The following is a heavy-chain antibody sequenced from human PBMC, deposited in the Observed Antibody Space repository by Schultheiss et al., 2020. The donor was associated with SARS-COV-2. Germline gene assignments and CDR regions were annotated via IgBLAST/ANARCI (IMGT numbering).Heavy chain of an antibody. Sequence: SETLSLTCTVSGGSISSGGYYWSWIRQHPGKGLEWIGYIYYSGSTYYNPSLKSRVTISVDTSKNQFSLKLSSVTAADTAVYYCARKGGIFGVVIIDWGQGTLVTVSS. J-gene: IGHJ4*02. V-gene: IGHV4-31*03. D-gene: IGHD3-3*01. CDR1: GGSISSGGYY. CDR2: IYYSGST. CDR3: ARKGGIFGVVIID.